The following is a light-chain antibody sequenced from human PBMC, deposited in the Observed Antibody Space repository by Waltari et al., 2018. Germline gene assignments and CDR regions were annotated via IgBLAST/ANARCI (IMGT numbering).Light chain of an antibody. Sequence: FRASQGNSYYLAWYQQKPETSPKLLIYAASPLHSVVPSRFSGSGSGADFTLTISSLHPEVLATYYYQQLNSYQWTFGPGTKVDIK. J-gene: IGKJ3*01. V-gene: IGKV1-9*01. CDR2: AAS. CDR1: QGNSYY. CDR3: QQLNSYQWT.